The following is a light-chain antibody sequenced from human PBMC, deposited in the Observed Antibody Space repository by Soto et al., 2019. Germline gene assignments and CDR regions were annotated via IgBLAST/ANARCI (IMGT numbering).Light chain of an antibody. CDR3: QRRGQWLGA. V-gene: IGKV3-11*01. CDR1: RSISTY. J-gene: IGKJ4*02. CDR2: DTS. Sequence: IVMTQSPATLSVSPGERATLSCRASRSISTYLAWYQQKPGQAPRLLIYDTSNRATGVPARFSGSGSGTDFTLTIRSLESEDFAFYYCQRRGQWLGACGGGTKVDIK.